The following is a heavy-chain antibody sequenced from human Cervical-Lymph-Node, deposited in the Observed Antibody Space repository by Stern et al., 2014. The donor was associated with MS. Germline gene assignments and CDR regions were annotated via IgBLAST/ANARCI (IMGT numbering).Heavy chain of an antibody. D-gene: IGHD3-16*01. CDR1: GGSFSYYA. CDR3: ALNHLGGFVS. V-gene: IGHV1-69*01. Sequence: QVQLVESGAEVKKPGSSVKVSCKASGGSFSYYAMSWVRQAPGEGLEWMGGVIPIFGTANYAQKFQGRVTITADESTSTAYMELNTLKPEDTAMYYCALNHLGGFVSWGQGTLVTVSS. J-gene: IGHJ4*02. CDR2: VIPIFGTA.